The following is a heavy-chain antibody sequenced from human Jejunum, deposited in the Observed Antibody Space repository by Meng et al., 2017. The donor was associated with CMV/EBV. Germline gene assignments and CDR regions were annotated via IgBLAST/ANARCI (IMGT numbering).Heavy chain of an antibody. CDR1: GYPFISYD. CDR2: MNPTSGNT. D-gene: IGHD3-3*01. Sequence: GYPFISYDITWVRPATGQRLEWMGWMNPTSGNTGYAQNFQGRVTITRNTSINTAYMELSSLRSEDTAVYYCARDPPSRFDDTFDVWGQGTMVTVSS. J-gene: IGHJ3*01. V-gene: IGHV1-8*01. CDR3: ARDPPSRFDDTFDV.